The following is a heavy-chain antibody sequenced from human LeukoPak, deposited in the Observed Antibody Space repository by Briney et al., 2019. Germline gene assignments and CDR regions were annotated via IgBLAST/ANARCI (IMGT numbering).Heavy chain of an antibody. V-gene: IGHV3-23*01. CDR3: AKDEGIVVVPAAPEGGY. J-gene: IGHJ4*02. Sequence: GGSLRLSCAASGFTFSSYAMSWVRQAPGKGLEWVSAISGSGGSTYYADSVKGRSTISRDNSKNTLYLQMNSLRAEDTAVYYCAKDEGIVVVPAAPEGGYWGQGTLVTVSS. CDR2: ISGSGGST. CDR1: GFTFSSYA. D-gene: IGHD2-2*01.